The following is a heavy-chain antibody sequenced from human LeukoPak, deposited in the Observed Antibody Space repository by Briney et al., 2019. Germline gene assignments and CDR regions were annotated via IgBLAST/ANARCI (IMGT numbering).Heavy chain of an antibody. V-gene: IGHV3-74*01. Sequence: GGSLRLSCAASGFTFSSYWMHWVRQAPGKGLVWVSRINSDGSSTSYADSVKGRFTISRDNAKNTLYLQMNSLRAEDTAVYYCASSRYGYYYDSSGPFVGWGQGTLVTVSS. CDR2: INSDGSST. CDR3: ASSRYGYYYDSSGPFVG. CDR1: GFTFSSYW. J-gene: IGHJ4*02. D-gene: IGHD3-22*01.